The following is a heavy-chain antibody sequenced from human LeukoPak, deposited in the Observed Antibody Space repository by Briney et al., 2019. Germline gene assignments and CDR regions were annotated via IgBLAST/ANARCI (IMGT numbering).Heavy chain of an antibody. V-gene: IGHV4-30-2*01. D-gene: IGHD4-23*01. CDR3: ARDTYGGNSRSKSLYYYYYYMDV. J-gene: IGHJ6*03. CDR1: GGSISSGGYY. Sequence: SQTLSLTCTVSGGSISSGGYYWSWIRQPPGKGLEWIGYIYHSGSTYYNPSLKSRVTISVDRSKNQFSLKLSSVTAADTAVYYCARDTYGGNSRSKSLYYYYYYMDVWGKGTTVTVSS. CDR2: IYHSGST.